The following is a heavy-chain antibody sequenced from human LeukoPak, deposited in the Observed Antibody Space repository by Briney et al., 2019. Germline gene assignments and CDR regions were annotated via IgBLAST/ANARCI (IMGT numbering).Heavy chain of an antibody. V-gene: IGHV4-39*01. CDR2: IYYSGNT. D-gene: IGHD1/OR15-1a*01. CDR1: GGSISSSTYY. Sequence: PSETLSLTCTVSGGSISSSTYYWGWIRQPPGKGLEWIGSIYYSGNTYYNPSLKSRVTISVDMSKNQLSLQLSSVTAADTAVYYCARMGPKLEQQVRDALDIWGQGTLVTVSS. CDR3: ARMGPKLEQQVRDALDI. J-gene: IGHJ3*02.